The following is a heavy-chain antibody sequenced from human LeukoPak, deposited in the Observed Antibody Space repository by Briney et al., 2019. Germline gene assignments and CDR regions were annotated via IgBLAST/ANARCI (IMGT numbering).Heavy chain of an antibody. CDR2: ISYDGSNK. CDR3: AKEKGYSYGYWYFDY. Sequence: GGSLRLSCAASGFTFSSYGMHWVRQASGKGLEWVAVISYDGSNKYYADSVKGRFTISRDNSKNTLYLQMNSLRAEDTAVYYCAKEKGYSYGYWYFDYWGQGTLVTVSS. V-gene: IGHV3-30*18. D-gene: IGHD5-18*01. J-gene: IGHJ4*02. CDR1: GFTFSSYG.